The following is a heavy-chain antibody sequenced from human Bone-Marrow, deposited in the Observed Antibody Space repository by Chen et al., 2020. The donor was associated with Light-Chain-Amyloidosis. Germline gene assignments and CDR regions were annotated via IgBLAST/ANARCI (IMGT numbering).Heavy chain of an antibody. Sequence: EVQLVESGGGLVQPGGSLRLSCEASQFALSEFWMGLVRQGPGKGLEWVSNTKQDESEIYYASSVKGRFTISRDNAWNSLFLQMNSLRAEDTAVYYCAKCKQSNGNDAIDIWGQGTMVTVSS. V-gene: IGHV3-7*01. CDR3: AKCKQSNGNDAIDI. J-gene: IGHJ3*02. D-gene: IGHD6-19*01. CDR1: QFALSEFW. CDR2: TKQDESEI.